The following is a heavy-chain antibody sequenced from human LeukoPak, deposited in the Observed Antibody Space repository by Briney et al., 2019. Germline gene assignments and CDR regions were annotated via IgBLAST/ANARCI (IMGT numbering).Heavy chain of an antibody. V-gene: IGHV3-23*01. CDR3: ANRKYYFDY. Sequence: GGSLRLSCAASGFTFSSYAMTWVRQAPGRGLEWVSIITNSGGTTYYADSVKGRFTISRDNSKNTLYLQMNSLRAEDTAVYYCANRKYYFDYWGQGTLVTVSS. CDR1: GFTFSSYA. CDR2: ITNSGGTT. J-gene: IGHJ4*02.